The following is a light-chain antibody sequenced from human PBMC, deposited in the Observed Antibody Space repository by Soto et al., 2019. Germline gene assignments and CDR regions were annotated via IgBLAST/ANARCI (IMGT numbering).Light chain of an antibody. J-gene: IGKJ1*01. CDR3: QQYNNWPQT. V-gene: IGKV3-15*01. CDR2: DAS. Sequence: EIVMTQSPVTLSVSPGERATLSCRASQSVSSDLAWYQQKPGQAPKLLIYDASSRATGIPARFSGSGSGTEFTLTISSLQSEDFAVYYCQQYNNWPQTFGQGTKVDIK. CDR1: QSVSSD.